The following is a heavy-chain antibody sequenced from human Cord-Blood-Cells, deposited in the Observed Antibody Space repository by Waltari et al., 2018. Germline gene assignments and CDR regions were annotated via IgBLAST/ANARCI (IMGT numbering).Heavy chain of an antibody. CDR3: ARGRYYDSTPNWFDP. CDR2: INPNSGGT. V-gene: IGHV1-2*02. CDR1: GYTFTGYY. D-gene: IGHD3-22*01. J-gene: IGHJ5*02. Sequence: QVQLVQSGAEVKKPGASVKVSCKASGYTFTGYYMHWVRQAPGQGLEWMGWINPNSGGTNYAQKLQGRVTMTRDTSISTAYMELSRLRSDDTAVYYCARGRYYDSTPNWFDPWGQGTLVTVSS.